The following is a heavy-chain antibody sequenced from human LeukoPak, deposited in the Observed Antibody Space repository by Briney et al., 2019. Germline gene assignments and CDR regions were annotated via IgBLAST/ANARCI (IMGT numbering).Heavy chain of an antibody. J-gene: IGHJ4*02. CDR2: IWYDGSAE. Sequence: GGSLRLSCAASGFSFSYGMHWVRQAPGKGLEWVAVIWYDGSAEYYADSVKGRFTISRDNSKNTLYLQMNSLRADDTAVYYCAKGHRESSSFFDSWGQGIPVTVSS. CDR3: AKGHRESSSFFDS. CDR1: GFSFSYG. V-gene: IGHV3-33*06.